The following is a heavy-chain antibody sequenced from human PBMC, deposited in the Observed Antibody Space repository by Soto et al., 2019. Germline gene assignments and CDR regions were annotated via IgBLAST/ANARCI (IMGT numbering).Heavy chain of an antibody. CDR3: AKPGYKSGSPNYYYYYYGMDL. V-gene: IGHV3-23*01. D-gene: IGHD1-26*01. J-gene: IGHJ6*02. Sequence: PGGSLRLSCAASGFTFISYAMSWVLQAPWKGLEWVSAISGSGGSTYYADSVKGRFTISRDNSKNTLYLQMNSLRAEDTAVYYCAKPGYKSGSPNYYYYYYGMDLWGQGTTVTVSS. CDR1: GFTFISYA. CDR2: ISGSGGST.